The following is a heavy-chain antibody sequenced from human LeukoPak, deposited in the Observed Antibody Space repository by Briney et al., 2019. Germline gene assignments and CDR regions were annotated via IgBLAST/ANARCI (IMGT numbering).Heavy chain of an antibody. CDR2: IYYSGST. CDR3: ASLYYYGSGKYYYYMDV. CDR1: GGSISSNNHH. D-gene: IGHD3-10*01. J-gene: IGHJ6*03. V-gene: IGHV4-39*07. Sequence: PSETLSLTCIVSGGSISSNNHHWGWIRQPPGKGLEWIGSIYYSGSTYYNPSLKSRVTMSVDTSKNQFSLKLSSVTAADTAVYYCASLYYYGSGKYYYYMDVWGKGTTVTVS.